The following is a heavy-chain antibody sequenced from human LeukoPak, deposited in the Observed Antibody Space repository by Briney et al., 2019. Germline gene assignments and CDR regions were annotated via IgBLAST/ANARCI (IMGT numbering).Heavy chain of an antibody. J-gene: IGHJ4*02. V-gene: IGHV4-38-2*02. Sequence: SETLSLTCTVSGYSISSGYYWGWIRQPPGKGLEWIGSIYHSGSTYYNPSLKSRVTISVDTSKNQFSLKLSSVTAADTAVYYCARETYYYDSSGPYYFDYWGQGTLVTVSS. CDR3: ARETYYYDSSGPYYFDY. D-gene: IGHD3-22*01. CDR1: GYSISSGYY. CDR2: IYHSGST.